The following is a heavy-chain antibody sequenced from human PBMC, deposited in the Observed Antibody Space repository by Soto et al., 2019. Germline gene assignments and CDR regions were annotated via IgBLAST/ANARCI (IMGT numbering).Heavy chain of an antibody. D-gene: IGHD3-10*01. V-gene: IGHV1-69*13. Sequence: SVKVSCKASGGTFSKNAIRWGRQAPGQGLEWMGGIIPIFGTANYAQKFQGRVTITADGATSTAYMELSSLRSEDTAVYYCARDMNYYGSGSYLGSSIDPWAQRSLVTVSS. CDR2: IIPIFGTA. CDR1: GGTFSKNA. CDR3: ARDMNYYGSGSYLGSSIDP. J-gene: IGHJ5*02.